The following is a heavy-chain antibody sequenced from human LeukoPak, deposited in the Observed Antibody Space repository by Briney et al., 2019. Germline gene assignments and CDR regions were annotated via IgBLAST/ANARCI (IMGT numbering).Heavy chain of an antibody. Sequence: GRSLRLSCAASGFTFSSYGMHWVRQAPGKGLEWVAVISYDASNTYYADSVKGRFTISRDNSKNSLYLQMNSLRTEDTALYYCAKDLLEYSSSPSYGDYGMDVWGQGTTVTVSS. V-gene: IGHV3-30*18. J-gene: IGHJ6*02. CDR2: ISYDASNT. D-gene: IGHD6-6*01. CDR3: AKDLLEYSSSPSYGDYGMDV. CDR1: GFTFSSYG.